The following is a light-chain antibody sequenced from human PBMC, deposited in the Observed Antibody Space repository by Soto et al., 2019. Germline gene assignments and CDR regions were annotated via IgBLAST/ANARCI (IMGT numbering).Light chain of an antibody. CDR2: GVS. CDR1: SRDIGAFDR. V-gene: IGLV2-14*03. J-gene: IGLJ1*01. CDR3: NAYSSTEAYV. Sequence: QSALTQPAAVSGSPGQSVTISCTGTSRDIGAFDRVSWYQQHPGKAPKLIIHGVSTRPSGISNRFSGSKSGTTASLTISGLQPEDEADYYCNAYSSTEAYVFGTGTKVTVL.